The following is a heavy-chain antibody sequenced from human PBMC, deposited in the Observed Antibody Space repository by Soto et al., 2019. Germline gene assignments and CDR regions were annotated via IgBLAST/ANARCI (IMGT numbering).Heavy chain of an antibody. CDR3: ARDMDYSNYVGGA. CDR1: GFTFSDYY. Sequence: SLRLSCAASGFTFSDYYMNWVRQAPGKGLEWISYISTRGNVIKYADSVKGRFTVSRDNAKSSLYLQMNSLRHEDTATYYCARDMDYSNYVGGAWGQGTLVTVS. J-gene: IGHJ4*02. CDR2: ISTRGNVI. D-gene: IGHD4-4*01. V-gene: IGHV3-11*04.